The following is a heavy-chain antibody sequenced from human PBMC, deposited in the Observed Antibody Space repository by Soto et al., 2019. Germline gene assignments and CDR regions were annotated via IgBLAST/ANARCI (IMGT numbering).Heavy chain of an antibody. CDR2: IYYSGST. D-gene: IGHD3-9*01. CDR3: ARAYYDILTGYYKGAFDI. V-gene: IGHV4-59*08. J-gene: IGHJ3*02. Sequence: SDTLSLTCTVSGCSIISYYWSWNRQPPGKGLEWIGYIYYSGSTNYNPSLKSRVTISVDTSKNQFSLKLSSVTAADTAVYYCARAYYDILTGYYKGAFDIWGQGTMVT. CDR1: GCSIISYY.